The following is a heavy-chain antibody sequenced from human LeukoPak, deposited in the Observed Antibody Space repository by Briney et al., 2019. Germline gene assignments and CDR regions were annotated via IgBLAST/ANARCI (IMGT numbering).Heavy chain of an antibody. J-gene: IGHJ4*02. D-gene: IGHD2-15*01. CDR1: GFTFSSYE. V-gene: IGHV3-48*03. CDR3: ARAPGYCSGGSCFPAGNFDY. Sequence: GGSLRLSCAASGFTFSSYEMNWVRQAPGKGLEWVSYISSSGSTIYYADSVKGRFTISRDNAKNSLYPQMNSLRAEDTAVYYCARAPGYCSGGSCFPAGNFDYWGQGTLVTVSS. CDR2: ISSSGSTI.